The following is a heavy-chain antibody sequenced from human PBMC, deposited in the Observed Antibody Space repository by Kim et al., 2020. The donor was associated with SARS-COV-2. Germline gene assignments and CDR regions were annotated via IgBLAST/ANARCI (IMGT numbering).Heavy chain of an antibody. CDR2: T. D-gene: IGHD1-26*01. CDR3: AKDYLRWELLS. Sequence: TYYADSVKGLLPIPRDNSKNTLYLQMSSLRAEDTAVYYCAKDYLRWELLSWGQGTLVTVSS. J-gene: IGHJ5*02. V-gene: IGHV3-23*01.